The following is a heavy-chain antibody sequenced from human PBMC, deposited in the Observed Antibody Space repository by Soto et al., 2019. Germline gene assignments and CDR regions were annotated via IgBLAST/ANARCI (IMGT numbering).Heavy chain of an antibody. Sequence: EVQLVQSGAEVKKPGESLKISCKGSGYSFTSYWIGWVRQMPGKGLEWMGIIYPGDSDTRYSPSFQGQVTISADKSISTAYLQWSSLKASDTAIYYCARHFAPYGDYAVGGDYWGQGTLVTVSS. D-gene: IGHD4-17*01. CDR1: GYSFTSYW. CDR2: IYPGDSDT. V-gene: IGHV5-51*01. J-gene: IGHJ4*02. CDR3: ARHFAPYGDYAVGGDY.